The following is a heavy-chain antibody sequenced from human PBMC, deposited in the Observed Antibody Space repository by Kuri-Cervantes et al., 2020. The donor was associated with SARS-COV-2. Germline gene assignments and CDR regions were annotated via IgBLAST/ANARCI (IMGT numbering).Heavy chain of an antibody. CDR3: ARDLGAFDI. V-gene: IGHV1-2*02. Sequence: ASVKVSCKASGPTFINHYIHWVRQAPGQGLEWMGWINPNSGGTNYAQKFQGRVTMTRDTSISTAYMELSRLRSDDTAVYYCARDLGAFDIWGQGTMVTVSS. J-gene: IGHJ3*02. CDR1: GPTFINHY. CDR2: INPNSGGT.